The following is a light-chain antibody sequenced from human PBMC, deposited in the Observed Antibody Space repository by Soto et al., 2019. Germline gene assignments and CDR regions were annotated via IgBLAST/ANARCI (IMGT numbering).Light chain of an antibody. CDR3: QQYDGWPRT. CDR2: GAS. CDR1: QSVSSN. V-gene: IGKV3-15*01. J-gene: IGKJ1*01. Sequence: EIVMTQSPATRSVSPGERATLSCRASQSVSSNLAWYQQKPGQAPRLLIYGASTRATGIPARFSGSGSGTEFILTISSLQSEDFAFFYCQQYDGWPRTFGQGTKVDIK.